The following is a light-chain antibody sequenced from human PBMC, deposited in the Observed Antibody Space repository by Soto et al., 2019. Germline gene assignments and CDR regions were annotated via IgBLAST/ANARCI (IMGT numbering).Light chain of an antibody. CDR2: EVS. J-gene: IGLJ1*01. V-gene: IGLV2-14*01. CDR3: FSYTSSGTYV. Sequence: SVLTQPASVSGSPGQSITISCTGTSSDVGNYKYVSWYPQHPGKAPKLMIYEVSNRPSGVSNRFSGSRSGNTASLTISGLQAEDETDYYCFSYTSSGTYVFGTGTKVTVL. CDR1: SSDVGNYKY.